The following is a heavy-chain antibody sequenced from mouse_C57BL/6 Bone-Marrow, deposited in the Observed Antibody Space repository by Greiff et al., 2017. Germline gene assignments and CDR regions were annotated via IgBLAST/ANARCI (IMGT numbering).Heavy chain of an antibody. D-gene: IGHD1-1*01. J-gene: IGHJ3*01. Sequence: QVQLQQPGAELVKPGASVKLSCKASGYTFTSYWMHWVKQRPGQGLEWIGMIHPNSGSTNYNEKFKSKATLTVDKSSSTAYMQLSSLTSEDSAVYYCARPLYYGSRAWFAYWGQGTLVTVSA. CDR2: IHPNSGST. CDR3: ARPLYYGSRAWFAY. CDR1: GYTFTSYW. V-gene: IGHV1-64*01.